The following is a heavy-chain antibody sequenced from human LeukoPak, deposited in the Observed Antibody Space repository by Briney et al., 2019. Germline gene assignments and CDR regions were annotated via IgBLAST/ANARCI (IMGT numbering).Heavy chain of an antibody. V-gene: IGHV4-39*01. CDR2: IYYSGST. D-gene: IGHD1-26*01. Sequence: SETLSLTCSISGGSISGYYWGWIRQPPGKGLEWIGSIYYSGSTYYNPSLKSRVTISVDTSKNQFSLKLSSVTAADTAVYYCARPGYSGYVDYWGQGTLVTVSS. CDR3: ARPGYSGYVDY. CDR1: GGSISGYY. J-gene: IGHJ4*02.